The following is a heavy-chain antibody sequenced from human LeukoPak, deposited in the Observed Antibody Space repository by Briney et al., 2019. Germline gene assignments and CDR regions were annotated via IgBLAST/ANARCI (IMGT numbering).Heavy chain of an antibody. CDR2: IYCTGNT. D-gene: IGHD6-6*01. V-gene: IGHV4-39*01. Sequence: SETLSLTCTVSGGSISRNNYYWGWIRQPPGKGLEWIGSIYCTGNTYYNPSLESRVTISVDTSKNQFSLKLSSVTAADTAVYYCARHPRYSSSSGAYFEYWGQGTLFTVSS. CDR3: ARHPRYSSSSGAYFEY. J-gene: IGHJ4*02. CDR1: GGSISRNNYY.